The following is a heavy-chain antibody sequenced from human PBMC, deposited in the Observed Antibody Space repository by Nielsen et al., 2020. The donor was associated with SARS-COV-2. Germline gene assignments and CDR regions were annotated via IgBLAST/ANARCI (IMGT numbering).Heavy chain of an antibody. Sequence: GESLKISCAASGFTFSSYGMHWVRQAPGKGLEWVAVISYDGGNEYYADSVKGRFTISRDNSKNTLYLQVNSLRAEDTAVYYCARELIAAAGSNWFDPWGQGTLVTVSS. J-gene: IGHJ5*02. CDR3: ARELIAAAGSNWFDP. CDR2: ISYDGGNE. V-gene: IGHV3-30*03. CDR1: GFTFSSYG. D-gene: IGHD6-13*01.